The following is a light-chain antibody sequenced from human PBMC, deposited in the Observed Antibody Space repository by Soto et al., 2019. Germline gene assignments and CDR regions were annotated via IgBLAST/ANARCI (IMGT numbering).Light chain of an antibody. J-gene: IGKJ3*01. CDR3: QQYGSSQFT. CDR2: DTS. Sequence: EIVLMQSPGTLSLSPGEGATLSCRASQSVNSNYLAWYQQKPGQAPTVLIFDTSRRATGVPDRFSGSGSGTDFTLTICRLEPEDFAVYYCQQYGSSQFTFGPGTKVNIK. CDR1: QSVNSNY. V-gene: IGKV3-20*01.